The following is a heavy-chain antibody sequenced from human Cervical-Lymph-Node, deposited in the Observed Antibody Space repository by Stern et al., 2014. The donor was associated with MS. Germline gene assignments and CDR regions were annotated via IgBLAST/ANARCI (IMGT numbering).Heavy chain of an antibody. J-gene: IGHJ4*02. Sequence: ESGPKLVKPTQSLTLTCTFSGFSLSTSGLGVGWIRQPPGQALEWVVLTYAADEKRYRPSQKRRPTTTKNNFEKAVIATMTNMKPVGTGTYYCAHIGTSRVYSFGVFDYWGQGILVTVSS. D-gene: IGHD5-18*01. V-gene: IGHV2-5*02. CDR3: AHIGTSRVYSFGVFDY. CDR2: TYAADEK. CDR1: GFSLSTSGLG.